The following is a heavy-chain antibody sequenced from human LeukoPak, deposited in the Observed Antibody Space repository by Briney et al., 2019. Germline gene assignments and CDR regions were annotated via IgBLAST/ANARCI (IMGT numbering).Heavy chain of an antibody. D-gene: IGHD4-17*01. CDR2: ISYDGSNK. V-gene: IGHV3-30-3*01. J-gene: IGHJ4*02. Sequence: GRSLRLSCAASGFTFNSYAMHWVRQAPGKGLEWVSVISYDGSNKYYADSAKGRFTVSRDNSKNTLFLQMNSLRAEDTAVYFCTRVADYASFDYWGQGTLVTVSS. CDR1: GFTFNSYA. CDR3: TRVADYASFDY.